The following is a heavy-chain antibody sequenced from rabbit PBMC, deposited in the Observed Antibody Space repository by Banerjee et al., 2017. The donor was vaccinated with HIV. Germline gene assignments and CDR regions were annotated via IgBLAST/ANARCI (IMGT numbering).Heavy chain of an antibody. Sequence: QEQLVESGGGLVQPEGSLTLTCTASGFSFSSSYYMCWVRQAPGKGLDWIACIFVGSGGSTYYASWAKGRVTISKTSSTTVTLQMTSLTAADTATYFCARKGYAGAGYYYGMDLWGQGTLVTVS. D-gene: IGHD4-2*01. V-gene: IGHV1S45*01. CDR2: IFVGSGGST. CDR3: ARKGYAGAGYYYGMDL. CDR1: GFSFSSSYY. J-gene: IGHJ6*01.